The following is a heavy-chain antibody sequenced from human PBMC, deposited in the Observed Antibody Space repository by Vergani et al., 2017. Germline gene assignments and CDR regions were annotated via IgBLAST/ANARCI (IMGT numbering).Heavy chain of an antibody. CDR1: GYTFTSYG. V-gene: IGHV1-18*01. CDR2: ISAYNGNT. CDR3: ARALRYYDSSGYLDY. J-gene: IGHJ4*02. D-gene: IGHD3-22*01. Sequence: QVQLVPSGAEVKKPGASVKVSCKASGYTFTSYGISWVRQAPGQGLEWMGWISAYNGNTNYAQKLQGRVTMTTDTSTSTAYMELRSLRSDDTAVYYCARALRYYDSSGYLDYWGQGTLVTVSA.